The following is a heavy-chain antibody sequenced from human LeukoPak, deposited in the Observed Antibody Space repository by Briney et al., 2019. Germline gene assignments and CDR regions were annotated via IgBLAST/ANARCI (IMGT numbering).Heavy chain of an antibody. CDR2: IYSGGST. J-gene: IGHJ4*02. CDR1: GFTVSSNY. CDR3: ARDQVGDGYNPHDY. Sequence: GGSLRLSCAASGFTVSSNYMSWVRQAPGKGLEWVSVIYSGGSTYYADSVKGRFTISRDNSKNTLYLQMNSLRAEDTAVYYCARDQVGDGYNPHDYWGQGTLVTVSS. V-gene: IGHV3-66*01. D-gene: IGHD5-24*01.